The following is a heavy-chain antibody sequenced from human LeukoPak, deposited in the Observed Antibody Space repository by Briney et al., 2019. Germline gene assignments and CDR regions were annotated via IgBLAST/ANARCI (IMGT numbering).Heavy chain of an antibody. D-gene: IGHD5-18*01. V-gene: IGHV3-21*01. J-gene: IGHJ5*02. CDR3: ARGQGSYNWFDP. CDR1: GFTFSSYS. Sequence: PGGSLRLSCAASGFTFSSYSMNWVRQAPGKGLEWVSSISSSSSYIYYADSVKGRFTISRDNAKNSLYLQMNSPRAEDTAVYYCARGQGSYNWFDPWGQGTLVTVSS. CDR2: ISSSSSYI.